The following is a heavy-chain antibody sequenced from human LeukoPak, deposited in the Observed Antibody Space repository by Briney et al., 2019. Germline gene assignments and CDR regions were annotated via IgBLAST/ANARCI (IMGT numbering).Heavy chain of an antibody. V-gene: IGHV3-30*04. CDR2: ISYDGSNK. Sequence: PAGSLRLSCAASGFTFSSYAMHWVRQAPGKGLEWVAVISYDGSNKYYADSVKGRFTISRDNSKNTLYLQMNSLRGEDTAVYYCVRGYSSSWYEFEYYYGMDVWGQGTTVTVSS. CDR3: VRGYSSSWYEFEYYYGMDV. D-gene: IGHD6-13*01. J-gene: IGHJ6*02. CDR1: GFTFSSYA.